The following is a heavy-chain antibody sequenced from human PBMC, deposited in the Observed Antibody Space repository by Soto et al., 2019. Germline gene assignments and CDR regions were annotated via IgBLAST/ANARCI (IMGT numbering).Heavy chain of an antibody. Sequence: ASVKVSCKASGYTFTGYYMHWVRQAPGQGLEWMGWINPNSGGTNYAQKFQGWVTMTRDTSISTAYMELSRLRSDDTAVYYCARDLTGSVHYGMDVWGQGTTVTVSS. V-gene: IGHV1-2*04. J-gene: IGHJ6*02. D-gene: IGHD3-9*01. CDR3: ARDLTGSVHYGMDV. CDR2: INPNSGGT. CDR1: GYTFTGYY.